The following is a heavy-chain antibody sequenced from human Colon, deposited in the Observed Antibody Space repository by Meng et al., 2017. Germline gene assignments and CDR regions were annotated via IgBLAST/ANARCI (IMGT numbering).Heavy chain of an antibody. CDR2: IYSGGST. CDR3: ARNSGSYPYYFDY. D-gene: IGHD1-26*01. J-gene: IGHJ4*02. CDR1: GFTVSSDY. Sequence: DGELGETGGGLIQPGGSLRPSCAASGFTVSSDYLSWVRQAPGKGLEWVSIIYSGGSTYHADSVKGRFTISRDNSKNTLYLQMNSLRAEDTAVYYCARNSGSYPYYFDYWGQGSLVTVSS. V-gene: IGHV3-53*02.